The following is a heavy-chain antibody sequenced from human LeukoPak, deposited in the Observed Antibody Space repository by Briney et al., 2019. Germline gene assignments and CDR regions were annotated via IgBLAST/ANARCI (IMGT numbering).Heavy chain of an antibody. V-gene: IGHV4-4*02. CDR1: GGSISSSNW. Sequence: PSETLSLTCAVSGGSISSSNWWSWVRQPPGKGLEWIGEIYHSGSTNYNPSLKSRVTISVDKSKNRFSLKLSSVTAADTAVYYCQSRFLEWLLDYWGQGTLVTVSS. J-gene: IGHJ4*02. CDR3: QSRFLEWLLDY. CDR2: IYHSGST. D-gene: IGHD3-3*01.